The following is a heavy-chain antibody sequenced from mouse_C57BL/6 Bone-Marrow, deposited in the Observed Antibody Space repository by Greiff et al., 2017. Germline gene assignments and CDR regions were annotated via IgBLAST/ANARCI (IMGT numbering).Heavy chain of an antibody. CDR2: IHPNCGST. CDR1: GYTFTSYW. V-gene: IGHV1-64*01. CDR3: ERDGGLRRAWFAD. Sequence: QVQLQQPGAELVKPGASVKLSCKASGYTFTSYWMHWVKQRPGQGLEWIGMIHPNCGSTNYHEKFKSKATLTVDKSSGSANMQLSSLTSVDSAVYCCERDGGLRRAWFADWGQGTLVTVSA. J-gene: IGHJ3*01. D-gene: IGHD2-4*01.